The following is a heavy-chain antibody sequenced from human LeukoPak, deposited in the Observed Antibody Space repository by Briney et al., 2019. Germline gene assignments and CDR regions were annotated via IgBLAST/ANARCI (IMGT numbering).Heavy chain of an antibody. Sequence: GGSLRLSCAASGFTFSSYSMNWVRQAPGKGLEWVSYISSRGTTKHYADSVKGRFTISRDNAKNALYLQMNSLRVEDTAVYYCANFEPGYTSSWYAEFWGQGTLVTVSS. J-gene: IGHJ4*02. V-gene: IGHV3-48*01. CDR1: GFTFSSYS. CDR2: ISSRGTTK. D-gene: IGHD6-13*01. CDR3: ANFEPGYTSSWYAEF.